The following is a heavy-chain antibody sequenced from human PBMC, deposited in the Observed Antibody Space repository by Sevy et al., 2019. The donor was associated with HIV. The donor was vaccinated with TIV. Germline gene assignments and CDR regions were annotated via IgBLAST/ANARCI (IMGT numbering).Heavy chain of an antibody. CDR2: IIPIFGTA. CDR1: GGTFSSYA. CDR3: ARDLFRGTEYDSSGYYQYLNWFDP. Sequence: ASVKVSCKASGGTFSSYAISWVRQAPGQGLEWMGGIIPIFGTANYAQKFQGRVTITADESTSTAYMELSSLRSEDTAVCYCARDLFRGTEYDSSGYYQYLNWFDPWGQGTLVTVSS. V-gene: IGHV1-69*13. J-gene: IGHJ5*02. D-gene: IGHD3-22*01.